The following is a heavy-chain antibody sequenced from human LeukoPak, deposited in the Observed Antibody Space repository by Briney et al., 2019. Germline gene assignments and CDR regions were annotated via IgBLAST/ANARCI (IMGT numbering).Heavy chain of an antibody. D-gene: IGHD6-6*01. V-gene: IGHV3-7*01. CDR1: GFTLSNYW. CDR3: ARGYSSSRP. J-gene: IGHJ4*02. Sequence: GGSLRLSCAASGFTLSNYWMSWVRQAPGKGLEWVANINQDGSEKYYVDSVKGRFAISRDNAKNSLYLQMNSLRAEDTAVYYCARGYSSSRPWGQGTLVTVSS. CDR2: INQDGSEK.